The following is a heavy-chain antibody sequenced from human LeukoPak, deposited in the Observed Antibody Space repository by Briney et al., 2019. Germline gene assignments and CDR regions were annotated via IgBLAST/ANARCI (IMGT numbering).Heavy chain of an antibody. CDR1: GYTFSGYY. CDR3: AKDSAKKYDDY. Sequence: ASVKVSCKASGYTFSGYYMHWVRQAPGQGLEWMGWIDPNSGGTNFAQKFQGRVTMTRDTSISTTYMELRSLRAEDTAVYYCAKDSAKKYDDYWGQGTLVTVSS. J-gene: IGHJ4*02. CDR2: IDPNSGGT. V-gene: IGHV1-2*02. D-gene: IGHD2/OR15-2a*01.